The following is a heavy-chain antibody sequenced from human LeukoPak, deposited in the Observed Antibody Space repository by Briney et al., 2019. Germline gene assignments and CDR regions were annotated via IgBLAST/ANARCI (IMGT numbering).Heavy chain of an antibody. CDR1: GGSFSGYY. Sequence: PSETLSLTCAVYGGSFSGYYWSWIRQPPGEGLEWIGEINHRGSTNYKPSLKSRVTISIDTSKNQYSLKLSSVTAADTAVYYCARGRAGDYDYVWGSYRYKDYFDYWGQGTLVTVSS. V-gene: IGHV4-34*01. CDR2: INHRGST. CDR3: ARGRAGDYDYVWGSYRYKDYFDY. D-gene: IGHD3-16*02. J-gene: IGHJ4*02.